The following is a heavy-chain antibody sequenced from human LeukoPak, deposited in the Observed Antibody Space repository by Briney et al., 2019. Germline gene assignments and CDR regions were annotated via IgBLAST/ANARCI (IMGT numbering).Heavy chain of an antibody. V-gene: IGHV3-9*01. J-gene: IGHJ4*02. CDR2: ISWNSGTI. D-gene: IGHD1-14*01. CDR3: AKATGYNRKGAFDY. Sequence: SGGSLRLSCAASGFTFDDYAMHWVRQAPGRGLEWVSGISWNSGTIGYADSVKGRFTISRNNAKNSLYLQMNSLRAEDKALYYCAKATGYNRKGAFDYWGQGTLVTVSS. CDR1: GFTFDDYA.